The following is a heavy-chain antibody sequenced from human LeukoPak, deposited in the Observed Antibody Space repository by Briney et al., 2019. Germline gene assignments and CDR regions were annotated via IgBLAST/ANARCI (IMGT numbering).Heavy chain of an antibody. CDR3: ARPPRGHSGYLNWFDP. J-gene: IGHJ5*02. CDR1: GFTFSGYW. CDR2: ISGTGGST. D-gene: IGHD3-22*01. Sequence: GGSLRLSCAASGFTFSGYWMHWVRQAPGKGLEWVSAISGTGGSTYYADSVKGRFTISRDNSKNSLYLQMSSLRAEDTAVYYCARPPRGHSGYLNWFDPWGQGTLVTVSS. V-gene: IGHV3-23*01.